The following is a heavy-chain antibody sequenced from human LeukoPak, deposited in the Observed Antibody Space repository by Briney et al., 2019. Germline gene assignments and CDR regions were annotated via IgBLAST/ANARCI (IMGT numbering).Heavy chain of an antibody. V-gene: IGHV3-23*01. J-gene: IGHJ4*02. D-gene: IGHD3-22*01. CDR3: ASLIGHTDYYDSSGYSSPFDS. CDR1: GFTFSSYW. CDR2: ISGSGGST. Sequence: GGSLRLSCAASGFTFSSYWMSWVRQTPGQGLEWVSAISGSGGSTYYADSVKGRFTISRDNSKNTLYLQMNSLRAEDTAVYYCASLIGHTDYYDSSGYSSPFDSWGQGTLVTVSS.